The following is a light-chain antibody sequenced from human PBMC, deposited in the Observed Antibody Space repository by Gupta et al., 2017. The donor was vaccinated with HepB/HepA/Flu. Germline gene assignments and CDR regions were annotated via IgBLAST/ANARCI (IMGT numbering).Light chain of an antibody. CDR3: GDSDTTLNGVV. V-gene: IGLV1-44*01. CDR2: YND. J-gene: IGLJ2*01. Sequence: QSVLTQSTSVSGTPGHRVTISCSGSSSNVGRNNVNWYQQLPGTETKLLFYYNDERPSGVNDRILCYKAGNYASPRISALQSEDEADDYCGDSDTTLNGVVFGGGTKMTVL. CDR1: SSNVGRNN.